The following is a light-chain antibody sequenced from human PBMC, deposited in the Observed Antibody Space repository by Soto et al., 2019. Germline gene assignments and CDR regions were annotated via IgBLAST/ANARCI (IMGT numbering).Light chain of an antibody. V-gene: IGKV3-20*01. Sequence: EIVLTQSPGTLSFSPGERATLSCRASQSVSSSYLAWYQQKPGQAPRLLIFPASSRASGIPDRFSGSGSGTDFNITISRMEPEDFALFYCQYHGSSPITFGQGTRLEIK. CDR3: QYHGSSPIT. J-gene: IGKJ5*01. CDR2: PAS. CDR1: QSVSSSY.